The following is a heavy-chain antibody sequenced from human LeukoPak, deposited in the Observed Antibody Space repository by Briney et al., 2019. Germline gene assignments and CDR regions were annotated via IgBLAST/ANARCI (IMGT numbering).Heavy chain of an antibody. D-gene: IGHD6-25*01. V-gene: IGHV4-34*01. CDR2: INHSGST. Sequence: SETLSLTCAVYGGSFSGYYWSWIRQPPGKGLEWIGEINHSGSTNYNPSLKSRVTISVDTSKKQFSLKLSSVTAADTAVYYCARAAAPRGAFDIWDQGTMVTVSS. CDR3: ARAAAPRGAFDI. J-gene: IGHJ3*02. CDR1: GGSFSGYY.